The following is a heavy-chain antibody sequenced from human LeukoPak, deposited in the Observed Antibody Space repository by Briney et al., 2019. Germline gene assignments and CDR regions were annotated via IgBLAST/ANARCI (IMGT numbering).Heavy chain of an antibody. V-gene: IGHV3-30*02. J-gene: IGHJ4*02. CDR1: GFTFTGYN. D-gene: IGHD1-1*01. CDR3: ARDGWNDRLDY. CDR2: IQYEGSNG. Sequence: AGGSLRLSCVASGFTFTGYNMHWVRQAPGKGVGWVAFIQYEGSNGYYAFSVKGRFTISRDNSKNTLYLQMSRLRAEDTAVYYCARDGWNDRLDYWGLGTLVTVSS.